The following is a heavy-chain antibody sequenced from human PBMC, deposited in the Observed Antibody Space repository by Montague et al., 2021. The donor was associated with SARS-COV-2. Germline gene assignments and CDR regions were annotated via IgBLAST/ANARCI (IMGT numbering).Heavy chain of an antibody. CDR3: AKNFPGQFYFDD. V-gene: IGHV3-23*01. J-gene: IGHJ4*02. Sequence: SLRLSCAASGFTFSTYAMNWFRQAPGKGLEWVSGISSGGNKHHADSVKGRFTISRDDSRNTLYLQMHSLRAEDTAMYYCAKNFPGQFYFDDWGQGTPVAVSS. CDR1: GFTFSTYA. CDR2: ISSGGNK. D-gene: IGHD2/OR15-2a*01.